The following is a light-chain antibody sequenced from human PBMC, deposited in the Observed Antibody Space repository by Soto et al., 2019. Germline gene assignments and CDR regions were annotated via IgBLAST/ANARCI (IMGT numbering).Light chain of an antibody. CDR1: QGITNY. V-gene: IGKV1-27*01. Sequence: DIQMTQSPSSLSASVGDRVTITCRASQGITNYLAWYQQKPGKVPKLLIYVASTLQSGVPSRFSGTGSGTDFTLTISNLQPEDVATYYCQKCDSAPLTLGGGTKVDIK. CDR3: QKCDSAPLT. CDR2: VAS. J-gene: IGKJ4*01.